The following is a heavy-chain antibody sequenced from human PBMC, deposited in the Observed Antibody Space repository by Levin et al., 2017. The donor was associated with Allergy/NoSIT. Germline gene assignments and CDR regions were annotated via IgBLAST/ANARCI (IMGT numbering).Heavy chain of an antibody. D-gene: IGHD1-26*01. V-gene: IGHV3-11*01. Sequence: GESLKISCAASGFTFSDYYMSWIRQAPGKGLEWVSYISSSGSTIYYADSVKGRFTISRDNAKNSLYLQMNSLRAEDTAVYYCARDRLSYALGWYYYGMDVWGQGTTVTVSS. CDR3: ARDRLSYALGWYYYGMDV. CDR2: ISSSGSTI. J-gene: IGHJ6*02. CDR1: GFTFSDYY.